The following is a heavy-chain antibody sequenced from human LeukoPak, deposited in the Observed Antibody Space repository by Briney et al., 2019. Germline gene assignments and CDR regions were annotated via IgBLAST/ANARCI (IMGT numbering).Heavy chain of an antibody. CDR3: ARGYSSGWYPNYYGMDV. J-gene: IGHJ6*02. D-gene: IGHD6-19*01. V-gene: IGHV1-8*01. CDR1: GYTFTSYD. CDR2: MNPNSGNT. Sequence: GPVKVSCKASGYTFTSYDINWVRQATGQGLEWMGWMNPNSGNTGYAQKFQGRVTMTRNTSISTAYMELRSLRSEDTAVYYCARGYSSGWYPNYYGMDVWGQGTTVTVSS.